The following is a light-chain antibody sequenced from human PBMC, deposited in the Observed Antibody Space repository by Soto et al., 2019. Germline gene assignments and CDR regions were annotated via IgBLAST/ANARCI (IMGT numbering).Light chain of an antibody. V-gene: IGKV1-9*01. CDR1: QGISSY. CDR2: AAS. CDR3: QQLNSYPQNT. J-gene: IGKJ2*01. Sequence: DIQLTQSPSFLSASVGDRVTITCRASQGISSYLAWYQQKPGKAPKLLIYAASTLQSGVPSRFSGSGSGTEFTLTIGSLQPEDFATYYCQQLNSYPQNTFGQGTKLEIK.